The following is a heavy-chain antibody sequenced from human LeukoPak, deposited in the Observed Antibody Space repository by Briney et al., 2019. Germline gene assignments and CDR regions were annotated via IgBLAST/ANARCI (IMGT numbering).Heavy chain of an antibody. CDR2: ISSSSSYI. J-gene: IGHJ4*02. V-gene: IGHV3-21*01. D-gene: IGHD3-22*01. Sequence: GGSLRLSCAASGFTFSSYSMNWVRQAPGKGLEWVSSISSSSSYIYYADSVRGRFTISRDNAKNSLYLQMNSLRAEDTAVYYCARSDHYYDSSGYFRWGQGTLVTVSS. CDR1: GFTFSSYS. CDR3: ARSDHYYDSSGYFR.